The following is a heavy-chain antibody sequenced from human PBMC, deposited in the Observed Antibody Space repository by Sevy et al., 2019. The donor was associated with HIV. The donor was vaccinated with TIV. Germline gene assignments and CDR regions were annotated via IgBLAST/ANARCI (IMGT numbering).Heavy chain of an antibody. CDR3: AKDAKQQLVPGYYYYNYYGMDV. Sequence: GGSLRLSCAASGFTFSSYAMSWVRQAPGKGLEWVSAISGSGGSTYYADSVKGRFTISRDNSKNTLYLQMNSLRAEDTAVYYCAKDAKQQLVPGYYYYNYYGMDVWGQGTTVTVSS. J-gene: IGHJ6*02. CDR1: GFTFSSYA. D-gene: IGHD6-13*01. CDR2: ISGSGGST. V-gene: IGHV3-23*01.